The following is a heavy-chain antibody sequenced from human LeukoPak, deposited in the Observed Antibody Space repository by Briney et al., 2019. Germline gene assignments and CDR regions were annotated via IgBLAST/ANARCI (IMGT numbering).Heavy chain of an antibody. J-gene: IGHJ3*02. CDR1: GGSISSYY. CDR3: ASGRAQAIRYFDWIRRDGAFDI. CDR2: IYYSGST. D-gene: IGHD3-9*01. V-gene: IGHV4-59*01. Sequence: SETLSLTCTVSGGSISSYYWSWIRQPPGKGLELIGYIYYSGSTNYNPSLKSRVTISVDTSKNQFSLKLSSVTAADTAVYYCASGRAQAIRYFDWIRRDGAFDIWGQGTMVTVSS.